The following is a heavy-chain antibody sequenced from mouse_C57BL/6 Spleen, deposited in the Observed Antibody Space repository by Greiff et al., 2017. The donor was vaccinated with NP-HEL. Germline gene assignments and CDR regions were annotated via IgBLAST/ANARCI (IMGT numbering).Heavy chain of an antibody. CDR3: ARYYYGRGAMDY. D-gene: IGHD1-1*01. J-gene: IGHJ4*01. CDR2: IDPSDSYT. V-gene: IGHV1-69*01. CDR1: GYTFTSYW. Sequence: VQLQQPGAELVMPGASVKLSCKASGYTFTSYWMHWVKQRPGQGLEWIGAIDPSDSYTNYNQKFKGQSTLTVDKSSSTAYMQLSSLTSEDSSVYYCARYYYGRGAMDYWGQGTSVTVSS.